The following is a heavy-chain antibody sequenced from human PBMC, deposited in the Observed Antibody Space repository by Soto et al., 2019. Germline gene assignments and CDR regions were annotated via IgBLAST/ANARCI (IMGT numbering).Heavy chain of an antibody. J-gene: IGHJ2*01. CDR1: GFTFSSYG. CDR2: IWYDGSNK. V-gene: IGHV3-33*01. D-gene: IGHD2-2*01. Sequence: QVQLVESGGGVVQPGRSLRLSCAASGFTFSSYGMHWVRQAPGKGLEWVAVIWYDGSNKYYADSVKGRFTISRDNSKNTLYLQMNSLRAEDTAVYYCARSGPYCISTSCMDWYFDLWGRGTLVTVSS. CDR3: ARSGPYCISTSCMDWYFDL.